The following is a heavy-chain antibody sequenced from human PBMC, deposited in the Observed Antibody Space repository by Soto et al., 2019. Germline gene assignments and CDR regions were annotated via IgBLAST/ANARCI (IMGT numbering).Heavy chain of an antibody. Sequence: PGGSLRLSCAASGFTFSSFALSWVRQAPEKGLEWVSAISGSGDGTDYADSVKGRFNISRDNSKNTLYLQMNSLRAEDTAVYYCAGPGYSSQDYWGQGALVTVSS. CDR1: GFTFSSFA. J-gene: IGHJ4*02. D-gene: IGHD5-18*01. V-gene: IGHV3-23*01. CDR3: AGPGYSSQDY. CDR2: ISGSGDGT.